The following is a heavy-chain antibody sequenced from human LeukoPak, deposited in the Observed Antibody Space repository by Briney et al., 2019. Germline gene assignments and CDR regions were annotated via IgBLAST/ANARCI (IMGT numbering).Heavy chain of an antibody. CDR2: IIPIFGTA. Sequence: SVKVSCKASGGTFSSYAISWVRQAPGQGLEWMGGIIPIFGTANYAQKFQGRVTITADESTRTAYMELSSLRSEDTAVYYCNAKGYCSGGSCNSNWFDPWGQGTLVTVSS. J-gene: IGHJ5*02. CDR1: GGTFSSYA. CDR3: NAKGYCSGGSCNSNWFDP. V-gene: IGHV1-69*13. D-gene: IGHD2-15*01.